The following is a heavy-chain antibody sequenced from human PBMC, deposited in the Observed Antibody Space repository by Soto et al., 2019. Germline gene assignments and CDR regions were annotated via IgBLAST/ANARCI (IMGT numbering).Heavy chain of an antibody. V-gene: IGHV4-31*03. CDR1: GGSIRSPNFS. CDR3: ARDRVHRYFDY. J-gene: IGHJ4*02. CDR2: IYYSGST. Sequence: PSETLSLTCTVIGGSIRSPNFSWSWIRQHPGKGLEWIGYIYYSGSTYYNPSPKSRVTVSVDTSKNQFSLKLSSVTAADTAVYYCARDRVHRYFDYWGQGTLVTVSS.